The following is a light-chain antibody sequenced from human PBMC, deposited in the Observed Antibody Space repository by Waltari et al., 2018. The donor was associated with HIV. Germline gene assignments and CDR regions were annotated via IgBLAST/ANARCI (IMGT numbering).Light chain of an antibody. J-gene: IGKJ4*01. V-gene: IGKV4-1*01. CDR1: QSLLYNPKNLNY. Sequence: DIVMTQSPEFLAVSLGERATVNCKASQSLLYNPKNLNYLAWYHQKPGQPPKMLIYWASTRESGVPDRFICNGSGTDFTLTISSLQAEDVAVYYCQQYYSTPPHTFGGGTKVDLK. CDR2: WAS. CDR3: QQYYSTPPHT.